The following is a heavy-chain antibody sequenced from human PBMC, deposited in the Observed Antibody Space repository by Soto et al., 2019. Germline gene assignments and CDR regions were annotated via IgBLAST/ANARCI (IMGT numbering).Heavy chain of an antibody. CDR3: ARPPQYYDFWSGYWDG. V-gene: IGHV4-39*01. CDR1: GGSISSSSYY. CDR2: IYYSGST. D-gene: IGHD3-3*01. J-gene: IGHJ6*02. Sequence: SETLSLTCTVSGGSISSSSYYWGWIRQPPGKGLEWIGSIYYSGSTYYNPSLKSRVTISVDTSKNQFSLKLSSVTAADTAVYYCARPPQYYDFWSGYWDGWGQGTTVTVSS.